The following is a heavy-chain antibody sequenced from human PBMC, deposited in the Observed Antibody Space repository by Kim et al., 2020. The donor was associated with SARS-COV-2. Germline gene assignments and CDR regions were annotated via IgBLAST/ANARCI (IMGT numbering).Heavy chain of an antibody. Sequence: YADSVKGRLPSYREHAKNSLYLKMNSLRAEDTAVYYCASFRVVDYYGMDVWGQGTTVTVSS. J-gene: IGHJ6*02. CDR3: ASFRVVDYYGMDV. D-gene: IGHD2-2*01. V-gene: IGHV3-11*01.